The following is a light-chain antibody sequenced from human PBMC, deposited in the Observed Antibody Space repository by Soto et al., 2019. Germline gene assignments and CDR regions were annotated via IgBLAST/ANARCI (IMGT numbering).Light chain of an antibody. V-gene: IGKV3-15*01. J-gene: IGKJ4*01. CDR1: QSVGSD. CDR3: QQYNDWPPA. Sequence: EIGITLAPSTLSVSPGERATLSCRASQSVGSDLAWYQQKPGQAPRFLIYGASTRATGIPARFRGSGSGTEFTLTIDSLQSEDFAVYYCQQYNDWPPAFGGGTKVDI. CDR2: GAS.